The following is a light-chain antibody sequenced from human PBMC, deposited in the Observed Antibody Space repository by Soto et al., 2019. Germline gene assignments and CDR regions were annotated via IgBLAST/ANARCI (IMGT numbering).Light chain of an antibody. V-gene: IGKV3-20*01. Sequence: EIVLTQSPGTLSLSPGERATLSCRASQSVTSSFLSWYQQKPGQAPRLLIYGASGRATGIPDRFSGSGSGTDFTLTISSLEPEDFAVYYCQQYGSSPLTFGGGTKVEIK. CDR3: QQYGSSPLT. J-gene: IGKJ4*01. CDR2: GAS. CDR1: QSVTSSF.